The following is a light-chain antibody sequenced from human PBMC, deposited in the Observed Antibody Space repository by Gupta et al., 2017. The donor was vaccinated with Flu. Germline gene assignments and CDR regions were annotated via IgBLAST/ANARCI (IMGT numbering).Light chain of an antibody. J-gene: IGLJ3*02. CDR3: SSYTGTTTL. CDR2: DVR. Sequence: QASTISYTGSSGDIGANDYVSWYQLRPGTARKLLISDVRCRPSGVSYRFSGSKSGLTASLTISGLQPEDEADYYCSSYTGTTTLFGGGTRLTVL. CDR1: SGDIGANDY. V-gene: IGLV2-14*04.